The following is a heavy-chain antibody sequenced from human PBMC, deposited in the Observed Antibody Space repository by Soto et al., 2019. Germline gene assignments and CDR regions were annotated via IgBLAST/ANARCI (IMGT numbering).Heavy chain of an antibody. Sequence: SATLSLTCTVSGASISNYYWSWIRQPAGKGLEWIGRIYASGNTNYNPSLKSRVTMSVDTSKNQFSLNLNSVTAADTAVYYWARESRSAAGTDEDWGQGSRGTVS. CDR3: ARESRSAAGTDED. CDR1: GASISNYY. V-gene: IGHV4-4*07. D-gene: IGHD6-13*01. CDR2: IYASGNT. J-gene: IGHJ4*02.